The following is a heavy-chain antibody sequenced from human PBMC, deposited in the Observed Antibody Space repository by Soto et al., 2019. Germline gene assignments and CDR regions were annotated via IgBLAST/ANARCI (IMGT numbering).Heavy chain of an antibody. CDR1: GFTFSSYS. CDR2: ISSSSSYI. CDR3: ARVPDGHPPVLRFLEWLPFDY. J-gene: IGHJ4*02. D-gene: IGHD3-3*01. V-gene: IGHV3-21*01. Sequence: PAGSLRLSCAASGFTFSSYSMNWVRQAPGKGLEWVSSISSSSSYIYYADPVKGRFTISRDNAKNSLYLQMNSLRAEDTAVYYCARVPDGHPPVLRFLEWLPFDYWGQGTLVTVSS.